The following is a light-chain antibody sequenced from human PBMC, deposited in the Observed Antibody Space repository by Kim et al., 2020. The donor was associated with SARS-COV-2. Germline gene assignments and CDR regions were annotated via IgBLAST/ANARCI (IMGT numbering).Light chain of an antibody. V-gene: IGLV4-69*01. Sequence: SDKLTCTLSSEYKTYAIAWHQQLPEEGPRYLMNVDSNGSPTRGYGIPDGFSGCSSGAERYLTISRHQPEDEADCYCLTWGPGFRVFGGGTQLTVL. CDR2: VDSNGSP. J-gene: IGLJ2*01. CDR3: LTWGPGFRV. CDR1: SEYKTYA.